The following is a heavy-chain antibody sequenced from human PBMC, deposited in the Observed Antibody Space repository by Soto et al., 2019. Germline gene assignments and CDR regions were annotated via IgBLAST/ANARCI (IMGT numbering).Heavy chain of an antibody. CDR3: ARAQYSGYDYDMRHFDY. CDR1: GYTFTSYA. Sequence: GASVKVSCKASGYTFTSYAISWVRQAPGQRLEWMGWISAYNGNTNYAQKLQGRVTMTTDTSTSTAYMELRSLRSDDTAVYYCARAQYSGYDYDMRHFDYWGQGTLVIVSS. V-gene: IGHV1-18*01. CDR2: ISAYNGNT. J-gene: IGHJ4*02. D-gene: IGHD5-12*01.